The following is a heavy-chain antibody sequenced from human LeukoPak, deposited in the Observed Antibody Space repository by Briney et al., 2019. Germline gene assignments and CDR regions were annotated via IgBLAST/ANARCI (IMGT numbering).Heavy chain of an antibody. CDR2: IYTSGST. CDR1: GGSISSYY. CDR3: ARDSAIGGIKKQQLVDFDY. D-gene: IGHD6-13*01. Sequence: SETLSLTCTVSGGSISSYYWSWIRQPAGKGLEWIGRIYTSGSTNYNPSLKSRVTMSVDTSKNQFSLKLSSVTAADTAVYYCARDSAIGGIKKQQLVDFDYWGQGTLVTVSS. V-gene: IGHV4-4*07. J-gene: IGHJ4*02.